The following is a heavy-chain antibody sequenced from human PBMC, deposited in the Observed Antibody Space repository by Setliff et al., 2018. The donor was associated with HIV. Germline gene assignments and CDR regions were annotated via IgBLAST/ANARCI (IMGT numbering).Heavy chain of an antibody. D-gene: IGHD3-22*01. J-gene: IGHJ6*03. CDR1: GGSVSNSAYY. V-gene: IGHV4-39*07. CDR2: IYYSGTT. CDR3: ARDNLNYASSGHHYYYMDV. Sequence: PSETLSLTCTVSGGSVSNSAYYWGWIRQPTGKGLEWIGTIYYSGTTSYNSSLKSRLTISLDTSKKQLSLKLTSVTAADTAVYYCARDNLNYASSGHHYYYMDVWGRGITVTVSS.